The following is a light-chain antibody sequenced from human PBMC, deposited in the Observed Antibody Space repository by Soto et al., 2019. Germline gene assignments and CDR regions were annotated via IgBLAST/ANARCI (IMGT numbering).Light chain of an antibody. J-gene: IGKJ3*01. V-gene: IGKV1-12*01. CDR1: QSINTW. CDR2: AAS. Sequence: DIQMTQSPSSVSATVGDRVTITCRASQSINTWLAWYQQKPGKAPKLLIYAASSLQSGVPLRFSGSGSGTDFTLTISSLQPEDFATYYCQQANGFPFTFGPGTKVDIK. CDR3: QQANGFPFT.